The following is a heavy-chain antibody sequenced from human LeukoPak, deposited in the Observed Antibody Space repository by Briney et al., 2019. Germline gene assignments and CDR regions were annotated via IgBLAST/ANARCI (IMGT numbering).Heavy chain of an antibody. J-gene: IGHJ4*02. CDR3: AKDSSTWGNLAGHFDS. CDR1: GGSILSHY. Sequence: SETLCLTWTVSGGSILSHYWNWIRQPAGRGLEWIGRFYASGTTNTSPSLKSRVTMSVDTSKNQFSLKLSSVTAADTAVYYCAKDSSTWGNLAGHFDSWGQGTLVTVSS. V-gene: IGHV4-4*07. D-gene: IGHD6-13*01. CDR2: FYASGTT.